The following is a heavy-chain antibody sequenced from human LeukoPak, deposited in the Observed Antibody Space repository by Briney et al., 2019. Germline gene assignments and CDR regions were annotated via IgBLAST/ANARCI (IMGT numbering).Heavy chain of an antibody. D-gene: IGHD6-19*01. CDR3: AKKSSSGWYGDY. Sequence: PGGSLRLSCAASGLTVSSNYMSWVRQAPGKGLEWVSVIYSDGGTFYADSVKGRFTISRDNSKNTLYLQMNSLRAEDTAVYYCAKKSSSGWYGDYWGQGTLVTVSS. J-gene: IGHJ4*02. V-gene: IGHV3-53*01. CDR2: IYSDGGT. CDR1: GLTVSSNY.